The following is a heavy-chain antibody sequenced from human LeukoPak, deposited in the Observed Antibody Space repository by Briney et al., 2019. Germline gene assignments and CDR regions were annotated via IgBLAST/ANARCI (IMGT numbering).Heavy chain of an antibody. D-gene: IGHD1-26*01. J-gene: IGHJ4*02. V-gene: IGHV4-39*01. CDR3: VRHVSGTYYRFDY. Sequence: SETLSPTCTVSGDSISSSNHFWGWIRQPPGKGLDWIVSLSSGGTTYYNGSLKSRVTVSVDTSKSRFSLKLNSVTAADTAVYYCVRHVSGTYYRFDYWGQGTLVTVSS. CDR1: GDSISSSNHF. CDR2: LSSGGTT.